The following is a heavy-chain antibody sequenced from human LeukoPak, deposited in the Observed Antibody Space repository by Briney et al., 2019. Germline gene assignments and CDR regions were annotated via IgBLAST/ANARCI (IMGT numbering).Heavy chain of an antibody. D-gene: IGHD3-3*01. CDR2: INHSGST. V-gene: IGHV4-34*01. CDR1: GGSFSDHY. CDR3: ARSHYDFWSGYNPIFDY. J-gene: IGHJ4*02. Sequence: SETLSLTCAVYGGSFSDHYWTWIRQPPGKGLEWIGEINHSGSTNYNPSLKSRVTISVDTSKNQFSLKLSSVTAADTAVYYCARSHYDFWSGYNPIFDYWGQGTLVTVSS.